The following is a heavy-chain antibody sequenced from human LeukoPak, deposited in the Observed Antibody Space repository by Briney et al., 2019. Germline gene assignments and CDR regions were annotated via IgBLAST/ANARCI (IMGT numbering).Heavy chain of an antibody. J-gene: IGHJ4*02. D-gene: IGHD2-15*01. Sequence: AGGSLRLSCAASGFTFSDYYRSWIRQAPGKGLEWVAYISSSGSTIYYAASVKGRFTISRDNAKNSLYLQMNSLRAEDTAVYYCASGSGGSSSRFRPIDYWGQGTLVTVSS. CDR1: GFTFSDYY. V-gene: IGHV3-11*01. CDR3: ASGSGGSSSRFRPIDY. CDR2: ISSSGSTI.